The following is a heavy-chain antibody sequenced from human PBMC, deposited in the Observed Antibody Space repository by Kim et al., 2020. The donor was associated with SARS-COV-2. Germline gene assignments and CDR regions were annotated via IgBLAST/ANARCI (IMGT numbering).Heavy chain of an antibody. Sequence: ASVKVSCKASGYTFIGHDLHWVRQARGQGLEWMGRLSPNSGITHYAEKFQGRAIMTRDTSTNVAYLELRSLKPDDTAIYYCARNDALDVWGQGTTVTVSS. V-gene: IGHV1-2*06. J-gene: IGHJ6*02. CDR2: LSPNSGIT. D-gene: IGHD2-2*01. CDR1: GYTFIGHD. CDR3: ARNDALDV.